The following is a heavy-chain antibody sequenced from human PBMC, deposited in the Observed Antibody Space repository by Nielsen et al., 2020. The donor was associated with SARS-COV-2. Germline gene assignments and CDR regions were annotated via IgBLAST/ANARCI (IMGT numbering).Heavy chain of an antibody. V-gene: IGHV3-15*01. D-gene: IGHD3-3*01. Sequence: GGSLRLSCTLFGLSVTDAWMGWVRRAPGRGLEWIGRIKSKSDGGTTDYAAPIRDRVFVSRDESTNTVFLQMSSLMAEDTAVYYCTTDRGVVIRPLFDSWGQGTRVTVSS. CDR1: GLSVTDAW. CDR2: IKSKSDGGTT. CDR3: TTDRGVVIRPLFDS. J-gene: IGHJ4*02.